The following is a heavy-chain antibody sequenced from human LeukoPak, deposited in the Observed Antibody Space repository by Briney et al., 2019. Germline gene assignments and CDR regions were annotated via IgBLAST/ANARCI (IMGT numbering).Heavy chain of an antibody. CDR1: GFTFSSYG. CDR2: ISYDGSNK. D-gene: IGHD6-13*01. J-gene: IGHJ5*02. Sequence: GGSLRLSCAASGFTFSSYGMHWVRQAPGKGLEWVAVISYDGSNKYYADSVKGRFTISRDNSKNTLYLQMNSLRAEDTAVYYCARDQSIAAAGNWFDPWGQGTLVTVFS. CDR3: ARDQSIAAAGNWFDP. V-gene: IGHV3-30*03.